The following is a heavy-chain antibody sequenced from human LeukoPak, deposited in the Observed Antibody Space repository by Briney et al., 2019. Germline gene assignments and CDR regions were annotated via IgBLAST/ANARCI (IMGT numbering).Heavy chain of an antibody. J-gene: IGHJ3*02. Sequence: GESLKISCQGSGYTFTTDWIGWVRQMPGRGLEWMGIICPGDADTRYSPSFQGQVTMSADKSIKTAYLQWTNLKASDTAVYYCAREGPPSVLGHIVVVTQPLGAFDIWGQGTMVTVSS. V-gene: IGHV5-51*01. CDR2: ICPGDADT. CDR1: GYTFTTDW. CDR3: AREGPPSVLGHIVVVTQPLGAFDI. D-gene: IGHD2-21*02.